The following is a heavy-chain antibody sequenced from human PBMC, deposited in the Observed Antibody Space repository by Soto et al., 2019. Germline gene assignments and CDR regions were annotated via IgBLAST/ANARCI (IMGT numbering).Heavy chain of an antibody. Sequence: QVQLVPSGAEEKKPGASVKVSCKASGYTFTGYAMHWVRQAPGQRLEWMGWINAGNGNTKYSQKFQGRATITRDTSASTAYMELSSLRSEDTAVYYCARAVAVAADFDYWGQGTLVTVSS. CDR1: GYTFTGYA. V-gene: IGHV1-3*05. CDR2: INAGNGNT. CDR3: ARAVAVAADFDY. J-gene: IGHJ4*02. D-gene: IGHD6-19*01.